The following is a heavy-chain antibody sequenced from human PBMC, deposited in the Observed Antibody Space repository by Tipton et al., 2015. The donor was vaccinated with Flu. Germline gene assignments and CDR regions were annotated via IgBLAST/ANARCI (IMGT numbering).Heavy chain of an antibody. J-gene: IGHJ4*02. V-gene: IGHV3-23*01. CDR2: LSGSGGST. Sequence: SLRLSCAASGFSFSGYAMGWVRQAPGKGLQWVSALSGSGGSTYYADSVKGRFTISRDDSKNTVYLQLNSLRAEDTAVYYCAKGYCSSVSCYIRFDYWGQGALVPVPS. CDR1: GFSFSGYA. D-gene: IGHD2-2*02. CDR3: AKGYCSSVSCYIRFDY.